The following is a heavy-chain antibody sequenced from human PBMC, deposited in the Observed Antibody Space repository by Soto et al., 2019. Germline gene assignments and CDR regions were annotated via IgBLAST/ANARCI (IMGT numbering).Heavy chain of an antibody. D-gene: IGHD4-17*01. CDR3: VRQGIDYLHGLVDV. V-gene: IGHV4-59*08. Sequence: QVQLQQSGPRLVKPSETLSLTCTVSSGPDRSHNWGWIRQPPGRGLEWIGYVYYTGDTAYNPSLRSRVTISADTSTNDISLTLNSVTDADTAVYYCVRQGIDYLHGLVDVWGQGTTVSVSS. J-gene: IGHJ6*02. CDR1: SGPDRSHN. CDR2: VYYTGDT.